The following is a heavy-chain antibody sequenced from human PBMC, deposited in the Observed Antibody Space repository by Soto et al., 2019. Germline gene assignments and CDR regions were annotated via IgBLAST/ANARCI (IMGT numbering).Heavy chain of an antibody. Sequence: GGSLRLSCAASGFTFSSYAMHWVRQAPGKGLEWGAVISYDGSNKYYADPVKGRFTISRDNSKDTLYLQMNSLRAEDTAVYYCARNRGAVASPACPGYWGQGTLVTVA. D-gene: IGHD6-19*01. CDR2: ISYDGSNK. CDR1: GFTFSSYA. J-gene: IGHJ4*02. V-gene: IGHV3-30-3*01. CDR3: ARNRGAVASPACPGY.